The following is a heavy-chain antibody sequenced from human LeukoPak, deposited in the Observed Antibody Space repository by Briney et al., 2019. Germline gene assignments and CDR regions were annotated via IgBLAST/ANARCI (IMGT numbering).Heavy chain of an antibody. CDR3: ARASLAVVVGTYAFDI. CDR1: GFTFTSYA. CDR2: INAGNGNT. V-gene: IGHV1-3*01. J-gene: IGHJ3*02. D-gene: IGHD2-15*01. Sequence: ASVRVSCKASGFTFTSYAMHWVRQAPGQRLEWMGWINAGNGNTKYSQKFQGRVTITRDTSASTAYMELSSLRSEDTAVYYCARASLAVVVGTYAFDIWGQGTMVTVSS.